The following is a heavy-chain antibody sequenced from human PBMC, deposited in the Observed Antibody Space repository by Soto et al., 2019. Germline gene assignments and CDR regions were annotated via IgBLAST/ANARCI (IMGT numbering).Heavy chain of an antibody. D-gene: IGHD2-21*01. CDR3: AKEKYSTNVDPPDIES. V-gene: IGHV3-23*01. J-gene: IGHJ4*02. CDR2: ISGRTSDT. CDR1: GFTFRTFA. Sequence: DVQLLESGGGLVHPGGSLTLSCAVSGFTFRTFAMSWVRQAPGEGLEWVSTISGRTSDTYYADSVKGRFTISRDYSKSTLYLQMNSLSVEDTAVYYCAKEKYSTNVDPPDIESWGQGTMVTVSS.